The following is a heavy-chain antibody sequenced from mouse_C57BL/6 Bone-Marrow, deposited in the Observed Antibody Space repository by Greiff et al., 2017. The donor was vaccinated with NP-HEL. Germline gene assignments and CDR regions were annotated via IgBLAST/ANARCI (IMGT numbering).Heavy chain of an antibody. V-gene: IGHV1-50*01. Sequence: VQLHQPGAELVKPGASVKLSCKASGYTFTSYWMQWVKQRPGQGLEWIGEIDPSDSYTNYNQKFKGKATLTVDTSSSTAYMQLSSLTSEDSAVYYCARELRGYFDVWGTGTTVTVSS. CDR2: IDPSDSYT. D-gene: IGHD1-1*01. J-gene: IGHJ1*03. CDR3: ARELRGYFDV. CDR1: GYTFTSYW.